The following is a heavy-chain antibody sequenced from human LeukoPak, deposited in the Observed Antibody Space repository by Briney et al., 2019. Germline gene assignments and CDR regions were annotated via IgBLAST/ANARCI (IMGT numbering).Heavy chain of an antibody. D-gene: IGHD5-18*01. CDR3: AKAIIQLELDY. CDR2: ISWNSGSI. J-gene: IGHJ4*02. Sequence: PGGSLRLSCAASGFTFDDYAMHWVRQAPGKGLEWVSGISWNSGSIGYADSVKGRFTISRDNAKNSLYLQMNSLRAEDTALYYCAKAIIQLELDYWGQGTLVTVSS. CDR1: GFTFDDYA. V-gene: IGHV3-9*01.